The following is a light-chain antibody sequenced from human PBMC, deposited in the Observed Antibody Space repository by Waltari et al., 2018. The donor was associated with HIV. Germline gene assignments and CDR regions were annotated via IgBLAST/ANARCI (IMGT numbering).Light chain of an antibody. CDR2: DVT. CDR3: CSYTGTYTLL. V-gene: IGLV2-11*01. J-gene: IGLJ3*02. CDR1: SSDVGDYNY. Sequence: QSALTQPRSVSGSPGQSVTISCTGTSSDVGDYNYVSWYQQHPGKAPKVMIYDVTKRPSGLPDRFSGSKSGNTASLTISGLQAEDEADYYCCSYTGTYTLLFGGGTKLTVL.